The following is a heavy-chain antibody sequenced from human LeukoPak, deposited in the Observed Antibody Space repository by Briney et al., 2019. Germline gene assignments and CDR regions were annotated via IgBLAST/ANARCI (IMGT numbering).Heavy chain of an antibody. D-gene: IGHD1-26*01. CDR2: IYPGDSDA. J-gene: IGHJ4*02. V-gene: IGHV5-51*01. Sequence: HGESLKISCKGSGYSFTSYWIGWVRQMPGKGLEWMGIIYPGDSDARYSPSFQGQVTISADKSISTAYLQWSSLKASDTAMYYCARAPIVGATSFDYWGQGTLVTVSS. CDR1: GYSFTSYW. CDR3: ARAPIVGATSFDY.